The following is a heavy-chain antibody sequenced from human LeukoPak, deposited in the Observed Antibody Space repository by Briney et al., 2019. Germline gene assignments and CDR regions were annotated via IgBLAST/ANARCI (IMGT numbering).Heavy chain of an antibody. CDR3: ARDTRVGAAYYFDY. CDR2: INPNSGGT. V-gene: IGHV1-2*06. J-gene: IGHJ4*02. Sequence: ASVKVSCKASGGTFSSYAISWVRQAPGQGLEWMGRINPNSGGTNYAQKFQGRVTMTRDTSISTAYMELSRLRSDDTAVYYCARDTRVGAAYYFDYWGQGTLVTVSS. D-gene: IGHD2-15*01. CDR1: GGTFSSYA.